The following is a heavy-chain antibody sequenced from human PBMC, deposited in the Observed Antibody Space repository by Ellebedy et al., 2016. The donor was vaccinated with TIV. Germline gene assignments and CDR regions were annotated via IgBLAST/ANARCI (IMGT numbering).Heavy chain of an antibody. Sequence: MPSETLSLTCTVSGGTTSAYYWTWIRQPPGKGLEWLGNVYYSGSPNYNPSLKSRVTISLDKSKKQFSLKLDSVTAADTAVYYCARGFLSKWLDPWGRGILVTVAS. V-gene: IGHV4-59*01. J-gene: IGHJ5*02. CDR1: GGTTSAYY. CDR2: VYYSGSP. CDR3: ARGFLSKWLDP.